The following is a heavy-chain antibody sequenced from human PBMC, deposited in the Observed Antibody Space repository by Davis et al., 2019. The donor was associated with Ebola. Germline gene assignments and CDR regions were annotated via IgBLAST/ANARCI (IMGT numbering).Heavy chain of an antibody. CDR3: AGPYCSSTSCYRKARDNDAFDI. D-gene: IGHD2-2*02. CDR1: GYTFTSYY. V-gene: IGHV1-46*01. Sequence: ASVKVSCKASGYTFTSYYMHWVRQAPGQGLEWMGIINPSGGSTSYAQKFQGRVTMTRDTSTSTVYMELSSLRSEDTAVYYCAGPYCSSTSCYRKARDNDAFDIWGQGTMVTVSS. J-gene: IGHJ3*02. CDR2: INPSGGST.